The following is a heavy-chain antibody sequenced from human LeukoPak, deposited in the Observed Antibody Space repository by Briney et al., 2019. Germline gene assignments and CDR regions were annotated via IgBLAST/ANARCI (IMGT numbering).Heavy chain of an antibody. Sequence: GGSLRLSCAASGFTFSSYSMNWVRQAPGKGLEWVSYISSSSSTIYYADSVKGRFTISRDNAKNSLYLQMNSLRAEDTAVYYCARVLYDFWSGSGAFDIWGQGTMVTVSS. CDR1: GFTFSSYS. J-gene: IGHJ3*02. CDR2: ISSSSSTI. CDR3: ARVLYDFWSGSGAFDI. D-gene: IGHD3-3*01. V-gene: IGHV3-48*04.